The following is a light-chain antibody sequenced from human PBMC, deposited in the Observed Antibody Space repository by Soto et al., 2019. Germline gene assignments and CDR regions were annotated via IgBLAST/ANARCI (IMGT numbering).Light chain of an antibody. CDR2: EVS. V-gene: IGLV2-14*01. CDR3: SSYTSSSTRV. J-gene: IGLJ3*02. Sequence: QSALTQPASVSGSPGQSITISCTGTSSDVGGYNYVSWYQQHPGKAPKLMIYEVSNRPSGVSNRFSGSKSGNTASLTISGLQDEDEADYYCSSYTSSSTRVFGGGTKLTVI. CDR1: SSDVGGYNY.